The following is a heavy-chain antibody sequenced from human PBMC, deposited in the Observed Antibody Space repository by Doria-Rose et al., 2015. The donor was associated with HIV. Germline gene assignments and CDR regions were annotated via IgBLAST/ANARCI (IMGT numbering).Heavy chain of an antibody. CDR2: TYYTGTS. CDR1: GASVSSRGYY. J-gene: IGHJ4*02. V-gene: IGHV4-31*03. CDR3: ARMGFYRELDY. D-gene: IGHD3-3*01. Sequence: QVQLQESGPGLVKPSETLSLTCSVSGASVSSRGYYWNWIRQVPGKGLESLGYTYYTGTSDCSPSLKSRLNMAVDTSKNQFSLKLSFVTVADTAVYYCARMGFYRELDYWSQGALVTVSA.